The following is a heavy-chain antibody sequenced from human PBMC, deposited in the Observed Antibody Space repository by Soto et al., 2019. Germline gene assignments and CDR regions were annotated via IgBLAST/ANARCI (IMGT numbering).Heavy chain of an antibody. D-gene: IGHD1-26*01. Sequence: ASVKVSCKVSGYTLTELSMHWVRQAPGKGLEWMGGFDPEDGETIYAQKFQGRVTMTEDTSTDTAYMELSSLRSEDTAVYYCATCYDLGVGPRVGVYNGMDVWGQGTTVTVSS. J-gene: IGHJ6*02. CDR1: GYTLTELS. V-gene: IGHV1-24*01. CDR3: ATCYDLGVGPRVGVYNGMDV. CDR2: FDPEDGET.